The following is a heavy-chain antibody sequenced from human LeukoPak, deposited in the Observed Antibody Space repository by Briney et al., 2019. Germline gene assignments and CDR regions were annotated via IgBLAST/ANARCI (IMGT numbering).Heavy chain of an antibody. J-gene: IGHJ6*02. CDR2: ISQNGYT. V-gene: IGHV4-59*08. CDR3: PRHDVVPVIGHGMAD. CDR1: GAYIGTYY. Sequence: PSETPSLTCTVSGAYIGTYYWSWIRQPPGKGLEWIGYISQNGYTLYTPSLKSRVTISRDTSDNQFSLILSSVTAADTAVYYCPRHDVVPVIGHGMADWGQGTTVTFSS. D-gene: IGHD2-2*01.